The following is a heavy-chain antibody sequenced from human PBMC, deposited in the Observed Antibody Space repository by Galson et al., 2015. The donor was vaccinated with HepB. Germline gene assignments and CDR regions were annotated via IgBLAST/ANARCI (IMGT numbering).Heavy chain of an antibody. CDR2: IWPDGNEK. J-gene: IGHJ4*01. CDR3: ARDSGYVSGWYAGRGGFDY. CDR1: GFTLSTYG. V-gene: IGHV3-33*01. D-gene: IGHD6-19*01. Sequence: SLRLSCAASGFTLSTYGMHWVRQAPGKGLEWVAVIWPDGNEKYYADSVKGRFTISRDKSKNTQYLQMNSLRAEDTAVYYCARDSGYVSGWYAGRGGFDYWGQEPWSPSPQ.